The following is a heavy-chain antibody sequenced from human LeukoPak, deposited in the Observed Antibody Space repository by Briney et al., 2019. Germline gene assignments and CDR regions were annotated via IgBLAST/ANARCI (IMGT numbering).Heavy chain of an antibody. Sequence: SGGSLRLSCAASGFTFSSYAMSWVRQAPGKGLEWVSAISGRGGSTYYADSVKGRFTISRDNSKNTLYLQMNSLRAEDTAVYYCAKPPRYCSGGSCYSPFDYWGQGTLVTVSS. J-gene: IGHJ4*02. CDR3: AKPPRYCSGGSCYSPFDY. CDR1: GFTFSSYA. D-gene: IGHD2-15*01. CDR2: ISGRGGST. V-gene: IGHV3-23*01.